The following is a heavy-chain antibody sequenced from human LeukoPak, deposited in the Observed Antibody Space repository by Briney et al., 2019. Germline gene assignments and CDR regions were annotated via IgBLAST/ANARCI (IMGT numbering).Heavy chain of an antibody. V-gene: IGHV1-8*01. D-gene: IGHD3-22*01. CDR3: ARGPPGGYYYYYYGMDV. J-gene: IGHJ6*02. CDR2: MNPNSGNT. CDR1: GYTFTSYD. Sequence: ASVKVSCKASGYTFTSYDINWVRQATGQGLEWMGWMNPNSGNTGYAQKFQGRVTMTRNTSISTAYMELSSLRSEDTAVYYCARGPPGGYYYYYYGMDVWGQGTTVTVSS.